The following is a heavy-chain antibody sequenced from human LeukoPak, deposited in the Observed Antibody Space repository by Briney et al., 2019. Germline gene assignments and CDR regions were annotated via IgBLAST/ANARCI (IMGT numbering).Heavy chain of an antibody. CDR1: GFTFDDYA. D-gene: IGHD1-7*01. J-gene: IGHJ6*03. CDR2: ISWNSGTI. CDR3: ARDSVSGTPYYYYYMDV. Sequence: PGGSLRLSCAASGFTFDDYAMHWVRQAPGKGLEWVSGISWNSGTIGYADSMKGRFTISRDNAKNTLYLQMNSLRAEDTAVYYCARDSVSGTPYYYYYMDVWGKGTTVTVSS. V-gene: IGHV3-9*01.